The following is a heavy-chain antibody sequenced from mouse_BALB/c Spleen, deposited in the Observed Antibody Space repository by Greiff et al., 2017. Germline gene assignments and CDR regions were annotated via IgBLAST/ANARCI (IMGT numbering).Heavy chain of an antibody. J-gene: IGHJ4*01. CDR1: GYAFTNYL. V-gene: IGHV1-54*01. Sequence: QVQLKESGAELVRPGTSVKVSCKASGYAFTNYLIEWVKQRPGQGLEWIGVINPGSGGTNYNEKFKGKATLTADKSSSTAYMQLSSLTSEDSAVYYCARGGGYYYGSSYDYYAMDYWGQGTSVTVSS. CDR3: ARGGGYYYGSSYDYYAMDY. CDR2: INPGSGGT. D-gene: IGHD1-1*01.